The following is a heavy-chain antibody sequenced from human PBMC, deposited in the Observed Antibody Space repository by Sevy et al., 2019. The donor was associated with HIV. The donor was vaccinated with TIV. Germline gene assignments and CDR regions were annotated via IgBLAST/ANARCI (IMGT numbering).Heavy chain of an antibody. D-gene: IGHD3-3*01. CDR1: GFTFSGHG. CDR3: ARAGIGDFWSGYYGIDH. Sequence: GGSLRLSCAASGFTFSGHGMHWVRQAPGKGLVSVSYIHTDGSSSYYADYVKGRFTISRDNAQNTLYLQMNSLRAEDTAVYYCARAGIGDFWSGYYGIDHWGQGTLVTVSS. CDR2: IHTDGSSS. V-gene: IGHV3-74*01. J-gene: IGHJ4*02.